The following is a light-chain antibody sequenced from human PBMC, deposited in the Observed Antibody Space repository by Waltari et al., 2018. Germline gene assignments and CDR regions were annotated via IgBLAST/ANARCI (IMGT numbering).Light chain of an antibody. V-gene: IGKV1-5*03. J-gene: IGKJ5*01. CDR1: QNICTW. CDR3: QQYSSFPIT. Sequence: TCRASQNICTWLAWYQQKPGKAPKLLIFKASNLESWVPSKFSGSGSGTEFTLTISTLEPDDFATYYCQQYSSFPITFGHGTRLEIK. CDR2: KAS.